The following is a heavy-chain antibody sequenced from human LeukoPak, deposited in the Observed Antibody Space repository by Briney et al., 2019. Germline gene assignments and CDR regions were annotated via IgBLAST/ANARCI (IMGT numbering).Heavy chain of an antibody. CDR3: ASSSWYALDY. J-gene: IGHJ4*02. CDR2: ISSSGSTM. D-gene: IGHD6-13*01. V-gene: IGHV3-48*03. CDR1: GFTFSSYE. Sequence: GGSLRLSCAASGFTFSSYEMNWVRQAPGKGLEWISYISSSGSTMYYADSVKGRFTISRDNAKNSLYLQMISLRAEDTAIYYCASSSWYALDYWGQGTLVTVSS.